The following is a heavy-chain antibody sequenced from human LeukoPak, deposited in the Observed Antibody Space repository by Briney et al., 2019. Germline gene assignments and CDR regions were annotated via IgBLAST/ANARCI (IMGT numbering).Heavy chain of an antibody. CDR3: TTQNVLLWFGEFDP. Sequence: GGSLRLSCVASGFTFSNAWMCSVRQAPGGGVEWVGRIKSKTDGGTTEYAAPVKGRFTISREDSKNTLYLQINNLETEDTAVYYCTTQNVLLWFGEFDPWGQGTLVTVSS. J-gene: IGHJ5*02. CDR2: IKSKTDGGTT. V-gene: IGHV3-15*01. D-gene: IGHD3-10*01. CDR1: GFTFSNAW.